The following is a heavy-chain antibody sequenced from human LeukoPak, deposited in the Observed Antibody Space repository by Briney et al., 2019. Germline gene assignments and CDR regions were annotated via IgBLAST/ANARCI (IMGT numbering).Heavy chain of an antibody. V-gene: IGHV4-4*07. J-gene: IGHJ3*02. CDR2: IYTSGST. D-gene: IGHD3-22*01. Sequence: SETLSLTCTVSGGSISSYYWSWIRQPAGKGLEWIGRIYTSGSTNYNPSLKSRVTISVDTSKNQFSLKLSSVTAADTAVYYCARDTHYDSSGHWAFDIWGQGTMVTVSS. CDR3: ARDTHYDSSGHWAFDI. CDR1: GGSISSYY.